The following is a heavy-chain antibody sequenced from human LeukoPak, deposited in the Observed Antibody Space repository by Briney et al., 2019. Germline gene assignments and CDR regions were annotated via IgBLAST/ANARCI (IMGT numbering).Heavy chain of an antibody. Sequence: AGGSLRLSCAASGFTFSSYGMHWVRQAPGKGLEWVAVIWYDGSNKYYADSVKGRLTISRDNSKNTLYLQMNSLRAEDTAVYYCARKGIGSSRYQNMDVWGKGTTVTVSS. V-gene: IGHV3-33*01. D-gene: IGHD6-25*01. CDR3: ARKGIGSSRYQNMDV. CDR1: GFTFSSYG. CDR2: IWYDGSNK. J-gene: IGHJ6*03.